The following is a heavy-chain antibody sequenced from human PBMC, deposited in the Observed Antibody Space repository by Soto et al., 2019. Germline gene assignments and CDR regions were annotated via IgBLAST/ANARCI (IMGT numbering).Heavy chain of an antibody. Sequence: ASVKVSCKASGYTFTSYYMHWVRQAPGQGLEWMGIINPSGGSTSYAQKFQGRVTMTRDTSTSTVYMELSSLRSEDTAVYYCARDVHCTNGVCYEGFGYYYYGMDVWGQGTTVTVSS. CDR3: ARDVHCTNGVCYEGFGYYYYGMDV. CDR2: INPSGGST. CDR1: GYTFTSYY. D-gene: IGHD2-8*01. V-gene: IGHV1-46*01. J-gene: IGHJ6*02.